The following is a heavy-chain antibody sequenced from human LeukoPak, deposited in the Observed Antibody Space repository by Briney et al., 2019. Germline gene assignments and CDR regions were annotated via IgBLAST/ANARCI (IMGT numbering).Heavy chain of an antibody. CDR2: ISGGGGST. CDR3: AKRSED. CDR1: GGSFSGYY. Sequence: PSETLSLTCAVYGGSFSGYYWTWVRQAPGKGLEWVSTISGGGGSTNYTDSVKGRFTISRDNSKNTLYLQMNSLRAEDAAVYYCAKRSEDWGQGTLVTVSS. J-gene: IGHJ4*02. V-gene: IGHV3-23*01.